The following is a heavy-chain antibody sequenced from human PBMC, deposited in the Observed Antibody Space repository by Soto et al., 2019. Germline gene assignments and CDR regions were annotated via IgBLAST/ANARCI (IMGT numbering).Heavy chain of an antibody. CDR1: GDSISSGVYY. CDR2: IYYSGNT. V-gene: IGHV4-31*03. J-gene: IGHJ1*01. CDR3: ARMSPREEEYFHH. Sequence: QVQLQESGPGLVKPSQTLSLTCTVSGDSISSGVYYWSWIRQHPGKGLEWIGYIYYSGNTYYNPSLESRVTISVATSKNQFSLKLSSVTAADTAVYYCARMSPREEEYFHHWGQGTLVTVSS.